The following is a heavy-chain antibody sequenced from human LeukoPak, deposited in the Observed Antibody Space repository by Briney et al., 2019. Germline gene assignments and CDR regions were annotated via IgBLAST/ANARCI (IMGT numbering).Heavy chain of an antibody. Sequence: SETLSLACTVSGASIGGSHFHWGWIRQPPGKGLEWIGSIFYSGSTYYNPSLKSRVTISVDTSKNQFSLKLTSVTAADTATYYCARRGITYSSSFFAYWGQGTLVTVSS. CDR1: GASIGGSHFH. CDR3: ARRGITYSSSFFAY. D-gene: IGHD2-2*01. CDR2: IFYSGST. V-gene: IGHV4-39*01. J-gene: IGHJ4*02.